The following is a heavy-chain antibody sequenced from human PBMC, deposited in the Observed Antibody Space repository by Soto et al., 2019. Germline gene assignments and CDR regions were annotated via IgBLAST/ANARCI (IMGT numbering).Heavy chain of an antibody. CDR3: ARDLWVEPELYYYGMDV. Sequence: SETLSLTCTVSGDSISSADYYWSWIRQTPGKGLEWIGHIFYSGATYYNPSLKSRLTISVDTSKNHFSLRLTSVTAADTAVYYCARDLWVEPELYYYGMDVWGQGTTVTVSS. J-gene: IGHJ6*02. D-gene: IGHD1-1*01. CDR1: GDSISSADYY. V-gene: IGHV4-30-4*01. CDR2: IFYSGAT.